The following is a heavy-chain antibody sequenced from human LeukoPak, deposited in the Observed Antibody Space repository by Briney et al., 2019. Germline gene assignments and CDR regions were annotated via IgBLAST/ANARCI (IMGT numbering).Heavy chain of an antibody. CDR3: AKDPMVRGLNGMDV. Sequence: GGSLRLSCAASGFTFSSYAMHWVRQAPGKGLEWVAVISYDGSNKYYADSVKGRFTISRDNAKNSLYLQMNSLRAEDTALYYCAKDPMVRGLNGMDVWGQGTTVTVSS. D-gene: IGHD3-10*01. CDR1: GFTFSSYA. V-gene: IGHV3-30-3*01. J-gene: IGHJ6*02. CDR2: ISYDGSNK.